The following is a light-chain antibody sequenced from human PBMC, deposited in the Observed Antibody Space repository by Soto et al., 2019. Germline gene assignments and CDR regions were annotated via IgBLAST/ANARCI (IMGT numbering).Light chain of an antibody. CDR3: QQADSFPLS. J-gene: IGKJ4*01. Sequence: DIQMTQSPSSLSASVGDTVTITCRASQGISNHLAWFQHKPGKAPKALIHAAASLQSGVSSKFSGSGFGTDFTLTITSLQPEDFATYYCQQADSFPLSFGGGTKVEI. V-gene: IGKV1-16*02. CDR1: QGISNH. CDR2: AAA.